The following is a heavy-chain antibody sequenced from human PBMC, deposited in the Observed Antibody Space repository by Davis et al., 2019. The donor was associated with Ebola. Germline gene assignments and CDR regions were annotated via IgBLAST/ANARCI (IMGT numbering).Heavy chain of an antibody. CDR2: INVGNHKT. D-gene: IGHD3-3*02. CDR1: GYIITGYA. Sequence: ASVKVSCKASGYIITGYAMHWLRQVPGQRLEWMGWINVGNHKTKYSEKFQDRVIFTRDTFANTVYMVLSSLTSEDTALYYCARSETHYHFRSGQMRPYFFDYWGQGTQVTVSS. V-gene: IGHV1-3*01. CDR3: ARSETHYHFRSGQMRPYFFDY. J-gene: IGHJ4*02.